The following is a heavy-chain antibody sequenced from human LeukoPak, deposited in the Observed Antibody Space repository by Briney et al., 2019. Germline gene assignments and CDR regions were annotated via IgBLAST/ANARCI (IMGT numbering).Heavy chain of an antibody. Sequence: SETLSLTCTVSGGSISSSSYYWGWIRQPPGKGLEWIGSIYYSGSTYYNPSLKSRVTISVDTSKNQFSLKLSSVTAADTAVYYCARPPRVTTATELDAFDIWGQGTMVTVSS. V-gene: IGHV4-39*01. J-gene: IGHJ3*02. CDR1: GGSISSSSYY. CDR3: ARPPRVTTATELDAFDI. D-gene: IGHD4-17*01. CDR2: IYYSGST.